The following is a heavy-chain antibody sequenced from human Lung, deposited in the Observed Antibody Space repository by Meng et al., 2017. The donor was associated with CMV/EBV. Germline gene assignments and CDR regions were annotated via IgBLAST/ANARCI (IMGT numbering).Heavy chain of an antibody. V-gene: IGHV4-4*02. CDR3: LRRSGGSV. J-gene: IGHJ1*01. Sequence: QSQLRESGPARVTPSETLSLTCAVSGDSITNHNWWAWVRQHPGKGLEWIGEIPHRGSSAYNPSLKSRVSMSIDKSKNQFSLKLTSVTAADTAVYHCLRRSGGSVWGQGTLVTVSS. D-gene: IGHD3-10*01. CDR1: GDSITNHNW. CDR2: IPHRGSS.